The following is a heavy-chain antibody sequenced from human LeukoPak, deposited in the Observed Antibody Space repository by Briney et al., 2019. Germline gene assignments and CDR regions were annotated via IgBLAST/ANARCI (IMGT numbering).Heavy chain of an antibody. CDR3: AKFGGSSSGAFDI. CDR1: GFTFRTYA. CDR2: ISGSGGST. V-gene: IGHV3-23*01. Sequence: GGSLRLSCAASGFTFRTYAMSWVRQAPGKGLEWVSAISGSGGSTYYADSVKGRFTISRDNSKNTLYLQMNSLRAEDTAVYYCAKFGGSSSGAFDIWGQGTMVTVSS. D-gene: IGHD1-26*01. J-gene: IGHJ3*02.